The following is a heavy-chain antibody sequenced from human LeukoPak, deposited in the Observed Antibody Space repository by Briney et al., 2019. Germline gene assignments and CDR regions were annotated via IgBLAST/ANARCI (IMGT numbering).Heavy chain of an antibody. V-gene: IGHV3-7*03. CDR3: ARDQYDTWSRRGNFDS. Sequence: GGSLRLSCTASGFTFSNYWMSWVRQAPGKGLEWVANIKLDGSEKNYVDSVKGRFTISRDNTKNLLYLQMNSLRVEDTAVFYCARDQYDTWSRRGNFDSWGQGTLVIVSS. J-gene: IGHJ4*02. CDR2: IKLDGSEK. D-gene: IGHD3-3*01. CDR1: GFTFSNYW.